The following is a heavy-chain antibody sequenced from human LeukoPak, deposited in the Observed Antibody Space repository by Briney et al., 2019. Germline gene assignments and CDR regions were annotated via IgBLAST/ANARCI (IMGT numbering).Heavy chain of an antibody. J-gene: IGHJ4*02. CDR1: GGSFSTYY. D-gene: IGHD1-26*01. Sequence: PSETLSLTCTVPGGSFSTYYWSWIRQTPGKGLEWIGHFYYSGSTTYNPSPKSRVTISVDTSRDQFSLKLTSVSAADTAVYYCARGQGGNYYLNYFDYWGQGALVTVSS. CDR2: FYYSGST. CDR3: ARGQGGNYYLNYFDY. V-gene: IGHV4-59*01.